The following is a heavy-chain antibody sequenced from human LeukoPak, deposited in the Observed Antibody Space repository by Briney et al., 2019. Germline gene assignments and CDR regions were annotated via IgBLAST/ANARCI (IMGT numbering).Heavy chain of an antibody. D-gene: IGHD3/OR15-3a*01. Sequence: GGSLRLSCAASGFTFADYAMSWVRQAPGKGLEWVSAISGSGGNTYYADSVKGRFTISRDNSKNTLYLQMNSLRAEDTAVYYCAKDQSGGQLDSATDKFDCWGQGTLVTVSS. CDR2: ISGSGGNT. CDR3: AKDQSGGQLDSATDKFDC. J-gene: IGHJ4*02. CDR1: GFTFADYA. V-gene: IGHV3-23*01.